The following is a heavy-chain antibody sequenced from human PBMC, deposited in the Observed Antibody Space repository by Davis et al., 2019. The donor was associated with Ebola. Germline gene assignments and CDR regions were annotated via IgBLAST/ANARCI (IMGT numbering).Heavy chain of an antibody. CDR2: TYYNSKWYK. Sequence: HSQTLSLTCVISVDSVPSGGWNWIRQSPSRGLEWLGRTYYNSKWYKDYAVSLKSRITFNPDTSKNQFSLQLDSVTPEDTAVYFCTRGLSPWGQGTLVTVSS. CDR3: TRGLSP. CDR1: VDSVPSGG. V-gene: IGHV6-1*01. J-gene: IGHJ5*02.